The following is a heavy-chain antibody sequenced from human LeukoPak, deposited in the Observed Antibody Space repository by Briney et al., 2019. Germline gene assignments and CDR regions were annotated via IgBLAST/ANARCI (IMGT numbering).Heavy chain of an antibody. J-gene: IGHJ6*03. CDR1: GYTFTSYG. V-gene: IGHV1-8*02. Sequence: ASVKVSCKASGYTFTSYGINWVRQATGQGLEWMGWMNPNSGNTGYAQKFQGRVTMTRNTSISTAYMELSSLRSEDTAVYYCARGSRYYYGSGNYYYYYYMDVWGKGTTVTISS. CDR3: ARGSRYYYGSGNYYYYYYMDV. CDR2: MNPNSGNT. D-gene: IGHD3-10*01.